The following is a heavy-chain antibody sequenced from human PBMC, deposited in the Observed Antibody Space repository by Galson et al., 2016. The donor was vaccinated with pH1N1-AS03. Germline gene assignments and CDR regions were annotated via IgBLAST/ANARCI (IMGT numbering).Heavy chain of an antibody. J-gene: IGHJ6*02. D-gene: IGHD1-26*01. Sequence: SLRLSCAASGFTFSSYWMHWVRQAPGKGLMWVARINSGGSTTTYADSVKGRFTISRDNAKNTLYLQMNSLRAEDTAVYYCARPRMVYYVGGDGLDVWGQGTTVTVSS. V-gene: IGHV3-74*01. CDR1: GFTFSSYW. CDR2: INSGGSTT. CDR3: ARPRMVYYVGGDGLDV.